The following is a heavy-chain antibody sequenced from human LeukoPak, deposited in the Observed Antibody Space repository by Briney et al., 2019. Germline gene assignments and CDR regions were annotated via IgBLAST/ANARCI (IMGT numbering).Heavy chain of an antibody. J-gene: IGHJ6*02. D-gene: IGHD3-3*01. Sequence: ASVKVSCKASGYTFTGYYMHWVRQAPGQGLEWMGWINPNSGGTNYAQKFQGRVTMTRDTSISTAYMELSRLRSDDTAVYYCASIRSRFNSPVYYGMDVWGQGTTVTVSS. CDR2: INPNSGGT. CDR1: GYTFTGYY. V-gene: IGHV1-2*02. CDR3: ASIRSRFNSPVYYGMDV.